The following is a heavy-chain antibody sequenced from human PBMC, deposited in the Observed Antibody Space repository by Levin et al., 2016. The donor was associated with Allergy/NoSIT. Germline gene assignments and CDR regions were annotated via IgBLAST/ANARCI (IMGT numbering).Heavy chain of an antibody. Sequence: GESLKISCAASGFPFSSHPMSWVRQAPGKGLEWVSVLSGSGSKTFYADSMKGRFTISRDNSKNTLYLQMNSLRAEDTAVYYCAKVRDGGSDIWANYFDQWGQGTLVTVSS. J-gene: IGHJ4*02. V-gene: IGHV3-23*01. CDR2: LSGSGSKT. CDR3: AKVRDGGSDIWANYFDQ. D-gene: IGHD1-26*01. CDR1: GFPFSSHP.